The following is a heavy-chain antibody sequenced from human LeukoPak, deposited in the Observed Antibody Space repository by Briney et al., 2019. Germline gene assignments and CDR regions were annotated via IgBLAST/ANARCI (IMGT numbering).Heavy chain of an antibody. CDR1: GGSFSGYY. V-gene: IGHV4-34*01. Sequence: PSETLSLTCAVYGGSFSGYYWSWIRQPPGKGLEWIGEINHSGSTNYNPSLKSRVTISVDTSKNQFSLKLSSVTAADTAVYYCARVPLYYYGSGSGFDYWGQGTLVTVSS. CDR3: ARVPLYYYGSGSGFDY. D-gene: IGHD3-10*01. CDR2: INHSGST. J-gene: IGHJ4*02.